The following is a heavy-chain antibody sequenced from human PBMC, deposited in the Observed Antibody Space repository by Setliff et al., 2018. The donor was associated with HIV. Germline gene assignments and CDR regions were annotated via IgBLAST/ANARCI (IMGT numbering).Heavy chain of an antibody. Sequence: PSETLSLTCAVYGGSFSGYYWSWIRQAPGKGLEWIGEIDHSGSTNYNPSLKSRVTISVDTSKNHFSLRLTSVTAADTALYYCAREFSSSSFDQWGQGTLVTVSS. V-gene: IGHV4-34*01. CDR3: AREFSSSSFDQ. CDR2: IDHSGST. J-gene: IGHJ4*02. D-gene: IGHD6-6*01. CDR1: GGSFSGYY.